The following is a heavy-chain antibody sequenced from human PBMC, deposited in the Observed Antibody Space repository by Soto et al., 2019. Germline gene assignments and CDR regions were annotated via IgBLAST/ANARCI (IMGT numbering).Heavy chain of an antibody. J-gene: IGHJ6*03. V-gene: IGHV4-39*01. CDR1: GGSISSSSHY. CDR2: IYYSGNT. D-gene: IGHD2-2*01. Sequence: QLQLQESGPGLVKPSETLSLTCTVSGGSISSSSHYWGWIRQPPGKGLEWIGRIYYSGNTYYNPCLSSRLPISVDTSMNQFALKLSSVTAADTAVYYCARLDIVVVPAASYYMDVWGKGTTVTVSS. CDR3: ARLDIVVVPAASYYMDV.